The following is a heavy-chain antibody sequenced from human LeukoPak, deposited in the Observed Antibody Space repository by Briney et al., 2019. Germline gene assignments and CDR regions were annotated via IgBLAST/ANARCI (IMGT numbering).Heavy chain of an antibody. J-gene: IGHJ6*02. CDR2: ISSSSSYI. CDR3: ARESSSSWTLGYYYYGMDV. Sequence: PGGSLRLSCAASGFTFSSYSMNWVRQAPGKGLEWVSSISSSSSYIYYADSVKGRFTISRDNAKNSLYLQMNSLRAEDTAVYYCARESSSSWTLGYYYYGMDVWGQGTTVTVSS. V-gene: IGHV3-21*01. CDR1: GFTFSSYS. D-gene: IGHD6-13*01.